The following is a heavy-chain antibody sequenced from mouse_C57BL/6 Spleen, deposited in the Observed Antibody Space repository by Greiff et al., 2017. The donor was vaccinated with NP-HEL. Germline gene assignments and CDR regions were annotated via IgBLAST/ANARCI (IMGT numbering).Heavy chain of an antibody. Sequence: VQLQQPGAELVRPGTSVKLSCKASGYTFTSYWMHWVKQRPGQGLEWIGVIDPSDSYTNYNQKFKGKATLTVDTSSSTAYMQLSSLTSEDSAVYYCARGGGYYLYYFDYWGQGTTLTVSS. CDR1: GYTFTSYW. D-gene: IGHD2-3*01. J-gene: IGHJ2*01. CDR3: ARGGGYYLYYFDY. CDR2: IDPSDSYT. V-gene: IGHV1-59*01.